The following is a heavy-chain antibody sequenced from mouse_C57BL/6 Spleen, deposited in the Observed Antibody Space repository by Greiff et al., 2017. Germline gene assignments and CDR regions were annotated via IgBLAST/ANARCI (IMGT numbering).Heavy chain of an antibody. CDR3: ARGDYGYDGYFDV. CDR1: GYTFTSYW. CDR2: INPSSGYT. Sequence: VQLQESGAELAKPGASVKLSCKASGYTFTSYWMHWVKQRPGQGLEWIGYINPSSGYTKYNQKFKDKATLTADKSYSTAYMQLSSLTYEDSAVYYCARGDYGYDGYFDVWGTGTTVTVSS. J-gene: IGHJ1*03. D-gene: IGHD2-2*01. V-gene: IGHV1-7*01.